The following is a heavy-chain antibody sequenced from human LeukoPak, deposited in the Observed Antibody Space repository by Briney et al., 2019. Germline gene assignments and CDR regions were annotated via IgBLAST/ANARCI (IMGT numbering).Heavy chain of an antibody. J-gene: IGHJ4*02. D-gene: IGHD3-22*01. CDR2: ISSSSSYI. CDR3: ARAGPMYYYDSSGYYGSFDY. V-gene: IGHV3-21*01. CDR1: GFTFSSYS. Sequence: PGGSLRLSCAASGFTFSSYSMNWVRQAPGKGLEWVSSISSSSSYIYYADSVKGRFTISRDNAKNSLYLQMNSLRAEDTAVYYCARAGPMYYYDSSGYYGSFDYWGQGTLVTVSP.